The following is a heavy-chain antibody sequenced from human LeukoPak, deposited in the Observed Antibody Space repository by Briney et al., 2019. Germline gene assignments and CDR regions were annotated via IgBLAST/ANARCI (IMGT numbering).Heavy chain of an antibody. V-gene: IGHV1-18*01. D-gene: IGHD3-10*01. Sequence: ASVKVSCKASGYTFTSYGISWVRQAPGQGLEWMGWISAYNGNTNYAQKLQGRVTMTTDTSTSTAYMELRSLRSDDTAVYYCARDRSPITMVRGVKYPFDPWGLGTLVTVSS. CDR2: ISAYNGNT. CDR3: ARDRSPITMVRGVKYPFDP. J-gene: IGHJ5*02. CDR1: GYTFTSYG.